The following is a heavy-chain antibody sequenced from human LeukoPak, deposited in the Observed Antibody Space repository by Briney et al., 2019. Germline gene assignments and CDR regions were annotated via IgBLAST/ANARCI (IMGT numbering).Heavy chain of an antibody. D-gene: IGHD5-18*01. V-gene: IGHV3-66*01. CDR2: IYSGGNT. Sequence: GGSLRLSCAASGFTVSSNFVSWVRQAPGQGLELVSVIYSGGNTYYADSVRGRFTIFRDNSKNTLYLQMNSLRAEDTAMYYCARKYTYGLDWGQRTLVTVSS. CDR1: GFTVSSNF. CDR3: ARKYTYGLD. J-gene: IGHJ4*02.